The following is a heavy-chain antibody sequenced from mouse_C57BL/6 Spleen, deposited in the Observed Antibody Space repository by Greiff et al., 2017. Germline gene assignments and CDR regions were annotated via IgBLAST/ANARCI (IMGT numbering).Heavy chain of an antibody. CDR1: GFTFSSYG. CDR2: ISSGGSYT. V-gene: IGHV5-6*01. D-gene: IGHD4-1*01. Sequence: EVQGVESGGDLVKPGGSLKLSCAASGFTFSSYGMSWVRQTPDKRLEWVATISSGGSYTYYPDSVKGRFTISRDNAKNTLYLQMSSLKSEDTAMYYCARPTGTRYFDYWGQGTTLTVSS. J-gene: IGHJ2*01. CDR3: ARPTGTRYFDY.